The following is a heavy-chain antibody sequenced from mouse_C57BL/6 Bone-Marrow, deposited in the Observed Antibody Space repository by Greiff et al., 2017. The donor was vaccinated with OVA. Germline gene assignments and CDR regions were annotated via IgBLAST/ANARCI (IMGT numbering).Heavy chain of an antibody. V-gene: IGHV1-42*01. Sequence: VQLQQSGPELVKPGASVKISCKASGYSFTGYYMNWVKQSPEKSLEWIGEINPSTGGTTYNQKFKAKATLTVDKSSSTADMQLKSLTSEDSAVYYCARTCGSSYGYAMDYWGQGTSVTVSS. CDR2: INPSTGGT. CDR1: GYSFTGYY. CDR3: ARTCGSSYGYAMDY. J-gene: IGHJ4*01. D-gene: IGHD1-1*01.